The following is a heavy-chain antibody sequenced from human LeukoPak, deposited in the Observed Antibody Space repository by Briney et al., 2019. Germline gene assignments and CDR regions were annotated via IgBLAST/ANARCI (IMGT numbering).Heavy chain of an antibody. Sequence: PGGSLRLSCAASGFTFSSYEMNWVRQAPGKGLEWVSYISSSGSTIYYADSVQGRFSISRDDAKNSLYLQMNSLRAEDTARYYCARDNGDVVAPLLDVWGKGTTVTISS. J-gene: IGHJ6*04. D-gene: IGHD2-21*01. CDR2: ISSSGSTI. CDR3: ARDNGDVVAPLLDV. CDR1: GFTFSSYE. V-gene: IGHV3-48*03.